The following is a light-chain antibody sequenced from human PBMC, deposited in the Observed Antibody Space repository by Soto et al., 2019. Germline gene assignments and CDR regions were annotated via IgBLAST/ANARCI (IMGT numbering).Light chain of an antibody. Sequence: QSALTQPPSASGSPGQSVTISCTGTSSDVGGYNYVSWYQQYPGRAPKLMIYEVTKRPSGVPDRFSGSKSGNTATLTVSGLQAEDEADYYSISYAASYNFNFVFGGGTKVTVL. CDR2: EVT. CDR3: ISYAASYNFNFV. V-gene: IGLV2-8*01. CDR1: SSDVGGYNY. J-gene: IGLJ3*02.